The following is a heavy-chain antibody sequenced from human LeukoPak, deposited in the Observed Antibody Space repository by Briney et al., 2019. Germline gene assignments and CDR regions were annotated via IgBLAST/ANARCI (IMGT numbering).Heavy chain of an antibody. CDR3: ARGLWLVGRFHWFDP. J-gene: IGHJ5*02. CDR2: IYYSGST. D-gene: IGHD6-19*01. V-gene: IGHV4-59*08. Sequence: SETLSLTCTVSGGSISSYHWSWIRQPRGKGLEWIGYIYYSGSTNYNPSLKSRVTISVDTSKNQFSLKLSSVTAADTAVYCCARGLWLVGRFHWFDPWGQGTLVTVSS. CDR1: GGSISSYH.